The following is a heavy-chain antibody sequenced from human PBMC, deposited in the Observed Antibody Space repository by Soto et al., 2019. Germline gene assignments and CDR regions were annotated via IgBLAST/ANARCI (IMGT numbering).Heavy chain of an antibody. V-gene: IGHV4-30-4*01. CDR3: AREVLVATIIGRYYFDY. J-gene: IGHJ4*02. CDR1: GGSIRSGDYY. D-gene: IGHD5-12*01. CDR2: IYYSGST. Sequence: SETLSLTCTVSGGSIRSGDYYWSWIRQPPGKGLEWIGYIYYSGSTYYNPSLKSRVTISVDTSKNQFSLKLSSVTAADTAVYYCAREVLVATIIGRYYFDYWGRGTLVTV.